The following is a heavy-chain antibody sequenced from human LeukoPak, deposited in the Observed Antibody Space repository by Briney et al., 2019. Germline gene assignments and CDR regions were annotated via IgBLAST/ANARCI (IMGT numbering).Heavy chain of an antibody. CDR3: ARDLGSGWYLGPGYYFDY. J-gene: IGHJ4*02. Sequence: ASVKVSCKASGYTFTGYYMHWVRQAPGQGLEWMGWINPNSGGTNYAQKFQGRVTMTRDTSISTAYMELSRLRSDDTAVYYCARDLGSGWYLGPGYYFDYWGQGTLVTVSS. V-gene: IGHV1-2*02. D-gene: IGHD6-19*01. CDR2: INPNSGGT. CDR1: GYTFTGYY.